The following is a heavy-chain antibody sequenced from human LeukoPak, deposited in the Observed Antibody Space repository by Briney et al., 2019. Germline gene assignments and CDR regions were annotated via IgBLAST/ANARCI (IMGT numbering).Heavy chain of an antibody. Sequence: PSETLSLTCTVSGYSIRSGYNWGWIRLSPGKGLEWLGSIYQSGSTYDNPSLKSRVTLSIDTSKNQFSLKLSSVTAADTTVYYCARGPSILLWVSRNWFDPWGQGTLVTVSS. CDR2: IYQSGST. J-gene: IGHJ5*02. CDR1: GYSIRSGYN. V-gene: IGHV4-38-2*02. CDR3: ARGPSILLWVSRNWFDP. D-gene: IGHD3-10*01.